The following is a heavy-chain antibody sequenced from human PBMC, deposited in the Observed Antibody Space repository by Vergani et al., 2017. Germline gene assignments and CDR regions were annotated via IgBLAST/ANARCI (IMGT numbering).Heavy chain of an antibody. Sequence: EVQLLESGGDLVQPGGSLRLSCTASGFIFSTYAMSWVRQAPGKGLEWVSGISASGAPTYYADSVKGRVTISRDNSKNTLSLQMNSLTAEDTAIYYCAGPQGTRAYDYGGFDYWGQGILVTVSS. CDR1: GFIFSTYA. D-gene: IGHD4-17*01. CDR3: AGPQGTRAYDYGGFDY. CDR2: ISASGAPT. V-gene: IGHV3-23*01. J-gene: IGHJ4*02.